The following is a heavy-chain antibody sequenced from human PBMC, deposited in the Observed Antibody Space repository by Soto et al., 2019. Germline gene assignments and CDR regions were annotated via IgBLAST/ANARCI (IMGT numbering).Heavy chain of an antibody. CDR3: ARTDYLSTTLTYYFDY. V-gene: IGHV1-2*02. Sequence: GASVKVSCKAPGYTFTGYYVNWARQAPGQGLEWMGSINPDNGVPNYAQKFQGRVTLSRDTSINTAYMELSRLTSDDTAMYYSARTDYLSTTLTYYFDYWGQGTLVTVSS. J-gene: IGHJ4*02. CDR2: INPDNGVP. CDR1: GYTFTGYY. D-gene: IGHD3-16*01.